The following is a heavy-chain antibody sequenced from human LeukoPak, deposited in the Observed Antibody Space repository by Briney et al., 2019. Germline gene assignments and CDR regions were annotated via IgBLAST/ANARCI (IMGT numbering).Heavy chain of an antibody. CDR3: ARDYGGNKPFDY. Sequence: EASVKVSCKASGYTFTSYDINWVRQAPGQGLEWMGWMNPNSGNTGYAQKFQGRVTMTRNTSISTAYMELSSLRSEDTAVYYCARDYGGNKPFDYWGQGTLVTVSS. CDR2: MNPNSGNT. J-gene: IGHJ4*02. V-gene: IGHV1-8*01. D-gene: IGHD4-23*01. CDR1: GYTFTSYD.